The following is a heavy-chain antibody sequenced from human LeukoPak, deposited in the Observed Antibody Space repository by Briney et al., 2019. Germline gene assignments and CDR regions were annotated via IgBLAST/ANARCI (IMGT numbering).Heavy chain of an antibody. CDR3: ARGYYYDSSGPLDY. V-gene: IGHV3-30*02. CDR2: IRYDGSNK. D-gene: IGHD3-22*01. CDR1: GFTFSSYG. J-gene: IGHJ4*02. Sequence: GGSLRLSCAASGFTFSSYGMHWVRQAPGKGPEWVAFIRYDGSNKYYADSVKGRFTISRDNSKNTLYLQMNSLRAEDTAVYYCARGYYYDSSGPLDYWGQGTLVTVSS.